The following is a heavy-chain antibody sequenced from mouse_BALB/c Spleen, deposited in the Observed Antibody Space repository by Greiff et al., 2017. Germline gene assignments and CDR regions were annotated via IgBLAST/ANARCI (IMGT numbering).Heavy chain of an antibody. D-gene: IGHD2-14*01. CDR3: ADEVRAAWFDY. CDR2: ISTYYGDA. CDR1: GYTFTDYA. Sequence: VQLQQSGAELVRPGVSVKISCKGSGYTFTDYAMHWVKQSPAKSLEWIGVISTYYGDASYNQKFKGKATMTVDKSSNTAYMELARLTSEDSAFYCGADEVRAAWFDYWGQGTLVTVSA. V-gene: IGHV1S137*01. J-gene: IGHJ3*01.